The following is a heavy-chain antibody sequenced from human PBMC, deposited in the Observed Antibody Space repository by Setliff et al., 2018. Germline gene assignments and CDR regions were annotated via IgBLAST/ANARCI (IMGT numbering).Heavy chain of an antibody. J-gene: IGHJ3*02. CDR1: GGSISGGGYY. CDR2: IYYSGST. V-gene: IGHV4-31*03. D-gene: IGHD4-17*01. Sequence: SETLSLTCTVSGGSISGGGYYWSWIRRHPGKGLEWIGYIYYSGSTYYNPSLKSRVTISVDTSKNQFSLKLSSVTAADTAVYYCARDPLTTNRRRAFDIWGQGTMVTVS. CDR3: ARDPLTTNRRRAFDI.